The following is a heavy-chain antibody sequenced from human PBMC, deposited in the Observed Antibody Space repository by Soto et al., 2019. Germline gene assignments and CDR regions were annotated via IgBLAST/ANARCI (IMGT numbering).Heavy chain of an antibody. V-gene: IGHV2-70*01. CDR2: IDWDDDK. Sequence: SGPTLVNPTQTLTLTCTFSGFSLSTSGMCVSWIRQPPGKALEWLALIDWDDDKYYSTSLKTRLTISRDTSKNQVVFTMTNMDPVDTATYYCARTTSGETSSWYYVGAFDIWGQGTMVTASS. J-gene: IGHJ3*02. D-gene: IGHD6-13*01. CDR1: GFSLSTSGMC. CDR3: ARTTSGETSSWYYVGAFDI.